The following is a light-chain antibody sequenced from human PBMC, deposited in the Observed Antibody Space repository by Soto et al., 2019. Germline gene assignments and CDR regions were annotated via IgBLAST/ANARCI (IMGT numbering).Light chain of an antibody. Sequence: DIQITQSPSSLSASVGDRVTITCRASQGISNYLAWCQQKPRKAPKSLLYAASTFQGGVTSKLSGCGCWSDFNPANTALQTKYGPTDYCQQDNYCPLSLGPGTRFVIK. CDR2: AAS. CDR1: QGISNY. CDR3: QQDNYCPLS. V-gene: IGKV1-16*02. J-gene: IGKJ3*01.